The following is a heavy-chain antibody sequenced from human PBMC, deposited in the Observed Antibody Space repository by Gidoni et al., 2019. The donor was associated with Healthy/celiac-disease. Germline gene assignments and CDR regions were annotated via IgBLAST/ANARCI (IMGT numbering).Heavy chain of an antibody. J-gene: IGHJ3*02. V-gene: IGHV3-48*03. CDR1: GFTFSSYE. CDR2: ISSSGSTI. Sequence: EVQLVESGGGLVQPGGSLRLSCAASGFTFSSYEMNWVRQAPGKGLEWVSYISSSGSTIYYADSVKGRFTISRDNAKNSLYLQMNSLRAEDTAVYYCARTVAGTGGAFDIWGQGTMVTVSS. D-gene: IGHD6-19*01. CDR3: ARTVAGTGGAFDI.